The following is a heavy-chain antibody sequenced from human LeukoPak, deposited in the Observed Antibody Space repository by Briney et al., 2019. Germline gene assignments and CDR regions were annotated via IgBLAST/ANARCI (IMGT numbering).Heavy chain of an antibody. CDR2: INHSGST. D-gene: IGHD1-26*01. CDR3: ARGRVGALPGY. CDR1: GGSFSGYY. Sequence: PSETLSFTCAVYGGSFSGYYWSWIRQPPGKGLEWIGEINHSGSTNYNPSLKSRVTISVDTSKNQFSLKLSSVTAADTAVYYCARGRVGALPGYWGQGTLVTVSS. V-gene: IGHV4-34*01. J-gene: IGHJ4*02.